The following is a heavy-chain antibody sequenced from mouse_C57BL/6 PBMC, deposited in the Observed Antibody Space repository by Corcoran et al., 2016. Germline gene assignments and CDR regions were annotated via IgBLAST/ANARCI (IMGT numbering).Heavy chain of an antibody. J-gene: IGHJ2*01. Sequence: EVQLQQSGPELVKPGASVKISCKASGYTFTDYYMNWVKQSHGKSLEWIGDINPNNGGTSYNQKFKGKATLTVDKSSSTAYMELRSLTSEDSAVYYCASSGWLLRRYYFDYWGQGTTLTVSS. D-gene: IGHD2-3*01. CDR2: INPNNGGT. V-gene: IGHV1-26*01. CDR3: ASSGWLLRRYYFDY. CDR1: GYTFTDYY.